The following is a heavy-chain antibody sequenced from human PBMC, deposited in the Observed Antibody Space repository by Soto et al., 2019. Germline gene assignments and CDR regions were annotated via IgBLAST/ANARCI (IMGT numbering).Heavy chain of an antibody. D-gene: IGHD3-10*01. CDR3: AGPGGGGSVDYFDY. CDR2: INPSGGST. CDR1: GYTFTSYY. Sequence: QVQLVQSGAEVKKPGASVKVSCKASGYTFTSYYMHWVRQAPGQGLEWMGIINPSGGSTSYAQKFQGRVTMTRDTATSKVYMELSSLGSEATAVYYWAGPGGGGSVDYFDYWGQGTLVTVSS. V-gene: IGHV1-46*01. J-gene: IGHJ4*02.